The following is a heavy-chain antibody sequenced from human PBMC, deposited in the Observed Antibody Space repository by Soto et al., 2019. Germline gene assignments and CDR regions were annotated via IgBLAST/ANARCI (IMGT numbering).Heavy chain of an antibody. J-gene: IGHJ4*02. Sequence: SETLSLTCTVSGGSINNYHWTWIRLPPGKGLEWIAYTYYSGPTNSNPSLKSRVTISVDTSKNQFSLKLSSVTAADTAVYYCARLRDILTGYYPYYFDYWGQGTLVTVSS. CDR1: GGSINNYH. D-gene: IGHD3-9*01. CDR2: TYYSGPT. V-gene: IGHV4-59*01. CDR3: ARLRDILTGYYPYYFDY.